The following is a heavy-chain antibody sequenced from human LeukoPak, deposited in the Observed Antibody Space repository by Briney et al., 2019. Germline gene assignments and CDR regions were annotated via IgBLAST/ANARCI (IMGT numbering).Heavy chain of an antibody. CDR1: GFTFSSYS. Sequence: PGGSLRLSCAASGFTFSSYSMNWVRPAPGKGLEWVSSISSSSSYIYYADSVKGRFTISRDNAKNSLYLQMNSLRADDTAVYYCARFAAGGSYYYYMDVWGKGTTVTVSS. D-gene: IGHD6-25*01. J-gene: IGHJ6*03. CDR3: ARFAAGGSYYYYMDV. CDR2: ISSSSSYI. V-gene: IGHV3-21*01.